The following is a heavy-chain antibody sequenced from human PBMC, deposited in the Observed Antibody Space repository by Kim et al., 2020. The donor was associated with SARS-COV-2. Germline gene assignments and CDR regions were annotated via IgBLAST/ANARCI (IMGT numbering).Heavy chain of an antibody. Sequence: GGSLRLSCTASGFTFGDYAMSWVRQAPGKGLEWVGFIRSKAYGGTTEYAASVKGRFTISRDDSKSIAYLQMNSLKTEDTAVYYCTRDSESGYDYNAFDIWGQGTMVTVSS. J-gene: IGHJ3*02. V-gene: IGHV3-49*04. CDR1: GFTFGDYA. CDR2: IRSKAYGGTT. CDR3: TRDSESGYDYNAFDI. D-gene: IGHD5-12*01.